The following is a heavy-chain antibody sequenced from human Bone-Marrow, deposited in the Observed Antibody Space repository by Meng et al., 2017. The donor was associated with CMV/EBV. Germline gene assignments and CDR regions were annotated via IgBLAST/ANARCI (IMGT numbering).Heavy chain of an antibody. Sequence: SETLSLTCAVYGGSFSGYYWSWIRQPPGKGLEWIGYIYYSGSTNYNPSLKSRVTISVDTSKNQFSLKLSSVTAADTAVYYCARAAYCTNGVCSLGKPDYWGQGTLVTVSS. CDR2: IYYSGST. V-gene: IGHV4-59*01. D-gene: IGHD2-8*01. CDR1: GGSFSGYY. J-gene: IGHJ4*02. CDR3: ARAAYCTNGVCSLGKPDY.